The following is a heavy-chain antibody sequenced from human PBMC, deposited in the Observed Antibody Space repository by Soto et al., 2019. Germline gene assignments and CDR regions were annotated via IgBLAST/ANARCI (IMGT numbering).Heavy chain of an antibody. Sequence: PGGSLRLSCAASGFTFSSYSMNWVRQAPGKGLEWVSYISSSSSTIYYADSVKGRFTISRDNTKNSLYLQMNSLRDEDTAVYHCARDVTTYYDSSGYEYYYYGMDVWGQGTTVTVSS. V-gene: IGHV3-48*02. CDR2: ISSSSSTI. D-gene: IGHD3-22*01. CDR1: GFTFSSYS. J-gene: IGHJ6*02. CDR3: ARDVTTYYDSSGYEYYYYGMDV.